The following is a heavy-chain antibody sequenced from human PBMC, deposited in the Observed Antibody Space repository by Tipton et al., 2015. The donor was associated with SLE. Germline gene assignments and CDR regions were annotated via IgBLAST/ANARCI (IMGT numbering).Heavy chain of an antibody. CDR2: IRSKTYGGTT. J-gene: IGHJ3*02. Sequence: SLRLSCTTSGFTFGDYAMSWVRQAPGKGLEWVGFIRSKTYGGTTDYAASVKGRVTVSRDDSKSIAYLHMNSLKTEDTAVYFCTRGGDSGYLGDVFDIWGQGTMVTVSS. CDR1: GFTFGDYA. CDR3: TRGGDSGYLGDVFDI. D-gene: IGHD5-12*01. V-gene: IGHV3-49*04.